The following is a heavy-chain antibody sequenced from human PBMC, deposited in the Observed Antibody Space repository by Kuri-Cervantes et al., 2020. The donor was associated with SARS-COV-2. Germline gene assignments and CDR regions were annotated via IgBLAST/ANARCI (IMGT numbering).Heavy chain of an antibody. CDR2: IYYGGST. Sequence: ESLKISCTVSGGSISSSSYYWGWIRQPPGKGLEWIGSIYYGGSTYYNPSLKSRVTISVDTSKNQFSLKLSSVTAADTAVYYCARGIVATDYDYWGQGTLVTVSS. D-gene: IGHD5-12*01. V-gene: IGHV4-39*01. CDR1: GGSISSSSYY. J-gene: IGHJ4*02. CDR3: ARGIVATDYDY.